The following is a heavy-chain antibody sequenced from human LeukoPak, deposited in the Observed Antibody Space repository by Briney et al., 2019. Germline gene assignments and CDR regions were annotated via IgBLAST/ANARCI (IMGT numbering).Heavy chain of an antibody. J-gene: IGHJ5*02. Sequence: GGSLRLSCAAAGFTFSSYAMSWVRQAPGKGLEWVSAISGSGGSTYYADSVKGRFTISRDNSKNTLYLQMNSLRAEDTAVYYCAKDREWGYSYGSNWFDPWGQGTLVTVSS. D-gene: IGHD5-18*01. CDR1: GFTFSSYA. CDR3: AKDREWGYSYGSNWFDP. CDR2: ISGSGGST. V-gene: IGHV3-23*01.